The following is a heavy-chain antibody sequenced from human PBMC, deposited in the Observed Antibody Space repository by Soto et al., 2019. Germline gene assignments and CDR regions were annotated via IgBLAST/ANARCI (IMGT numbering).Heavy chain of an antibody. CDR3: ARGLGDI. CDR2: INHSGST. Sequence: QVQLQQWGAGLLKPSETLSLTCAVYGGSFSGYYWSWIRQPPGKGLEWSGAINHSGSTNYNPSLKSRVTISVDTSKNQFSRKLRSVTAADTAVYYCARGLGDIWGQGTMVTVSS. CDR1: GGSFSGYY. J-gene: IGHJ3*02. D-gene: IGHD7-27*01. V-gene: IGHV4-34*01.